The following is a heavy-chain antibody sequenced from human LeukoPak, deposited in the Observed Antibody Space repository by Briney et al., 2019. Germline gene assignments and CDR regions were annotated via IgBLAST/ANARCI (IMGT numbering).Heavy chain of an antibody. CDR3: ARRDSSSWYGPAFDI. J-gene: IGHJ3*02. CDR1: GDSISSYY. Sequence: PSETLSLTCTVSGDSISSYYWSWIRQPPGKGLEWIGYIYYSGSTNYNPSLKSRVTISVDTSKNQFSLKLSSVTAADTAVYYCARRDSSSWYGPAFDIWGQGTMVTVSS. V-gene: IGHV4-59*01. CDR2: IYYSGST. D-gene: IGHD6-13*01.